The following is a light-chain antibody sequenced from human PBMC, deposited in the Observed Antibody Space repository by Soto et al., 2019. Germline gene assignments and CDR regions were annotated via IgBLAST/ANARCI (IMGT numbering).Light chain of an antibody. CDR3: QQYDYSRT. Sequence: DIPLTQSPSTLSASVGDSVTMTCRASQNISTSLAWYQHKPGKAPTLLMFDVSNLESGVPSRFSGSGSGTEFTLTISSLHSDDFATYYCQQYDYSRTFGQVTKVDIK. V-gene: IGKV1-5*01. CDR1: QNISTS. J-gene: IGKJ1*01. CDR2: DVS.